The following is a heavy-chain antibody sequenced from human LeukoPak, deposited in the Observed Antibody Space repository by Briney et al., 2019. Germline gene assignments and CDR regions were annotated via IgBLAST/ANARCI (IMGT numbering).Heavy chain of an antibody. Sequence: GGSLRLSCAASEFTLSRYWMSWVRQAPGKGLEWVANKNQDGSEKYYVDSVKGRFTISRDNAKNSLYLQMNSLRAEDTAVYYCATSDYWGQGTLVTVSS. J-gene: IGHJ4*02. CDR3: ATSDY. V-gene: IGHV3-7*01. CDR2: KNQDGSEK. CDR1: EFTLSRYW.